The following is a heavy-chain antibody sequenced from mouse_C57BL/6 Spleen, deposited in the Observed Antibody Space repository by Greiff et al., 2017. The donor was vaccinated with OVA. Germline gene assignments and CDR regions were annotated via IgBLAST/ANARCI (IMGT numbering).Heavy chain of an antibody. D-gene: IGHD1-1*01. CDR3: ARGDYYYGSSLFDY. CDR1: GYTFTSYW. Sequence: VQLQQPGAELVRPGSSVKLSCKASGYTFTSYWMDWVKQRPGQGLEWIGNIYPSDSETHYNQKFKDKATLTVDKSSSTAYMQLSSLTSEDSAVYYCARGDYYYGSSLFDYWGQGTTLTVSS. J-gene: IGHJ2*01. V-gene: IGHV1-61*01. CDR2: IYPSDSET.